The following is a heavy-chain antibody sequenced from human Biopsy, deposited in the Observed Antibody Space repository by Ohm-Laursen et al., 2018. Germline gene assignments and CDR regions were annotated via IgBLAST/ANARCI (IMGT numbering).Heavy chain of an antibody. CDR2: MNPNSGNT. Sequence: ASVKVSCKASGYTFTSYDINWVRQATGQGLEWMGWMNPNSGNTNYAQKFQGRVTMTRNTSISTAYMELNSLRSEDTAVYYCARGSFWFGGNYYYYGMDVWGQGTTVTVSS. V-gene: IGHV1-8*01. D-gene: IGHD3-10*01. CDR1: GYTFTSYD. CDR3: ARGSFWFGGNYYYYGMDV. J-gene: IGHJ6*02.